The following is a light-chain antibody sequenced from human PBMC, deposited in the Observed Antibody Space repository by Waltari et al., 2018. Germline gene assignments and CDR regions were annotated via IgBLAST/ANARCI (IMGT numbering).Light chain of an antibody. V-gene: IGKV3-20*01. CDR3: QKYDRLPAT. CDR1: QSVSRF. CDR2: GAS. J-gene: IGKJ1*01. Sequence: DIVLTQSPGTLSLSPGERGPLSCRASQSVSRFLALYQQKPGQAPRLLIYGASTRATGIPDRFSGSGSGTDFSLTISRLEPEDFAVYYCQKYDRLPATFGQGTKVEIK.